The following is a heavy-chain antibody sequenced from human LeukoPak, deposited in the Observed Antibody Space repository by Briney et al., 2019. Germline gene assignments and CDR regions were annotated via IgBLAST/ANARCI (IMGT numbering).Heavy chain of an antibody. Sequence: SGTLSLTCTVSGGSISSSSYYWGWIRQPPGKGLEWIGSIYYSGSTYYNPSLKSRVTISVDTSKNQFSLKLSSVTAADTAVYYCARLIAARHPLGFDPWGQGTLVTVSS. V-gene: IGHV4-39*07. J-gene: IGHJ5*02. CDR1: GGSISSSSYY. CDR3: ARLIAARHPLGFDP. CDR2: IYYSGST. D-gene: IGHD6-6*01.